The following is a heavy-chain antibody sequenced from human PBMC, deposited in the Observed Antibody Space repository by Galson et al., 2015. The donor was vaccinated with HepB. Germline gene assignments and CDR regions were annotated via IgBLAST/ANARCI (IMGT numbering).Heavy chain of an antibody. D-gene: IGHD3-10*01. V-gene: IGHV2-70*11. CDR1: GFSLSTSGMC. CDR2: IDWDDDK. J-gene: IGHJ4*02. Sequence: PALVKPTQTLTLTCTFSGFSLSTSGMCVSWIRQPPGKALEWLARIDWDDDKYYSTSLKTRLTISKDTSKNQVVLTMTNMDPVDTATYYCARSRITMVRGVTPFDYWGQGTLVTVSS. CDR3: ARSRITMVRGVTPFDY.